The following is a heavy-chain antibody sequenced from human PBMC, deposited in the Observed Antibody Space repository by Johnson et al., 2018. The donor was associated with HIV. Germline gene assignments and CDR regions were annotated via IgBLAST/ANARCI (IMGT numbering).Heavy chain of an antibody. CDR2: ISFDGSTK. V-gene: IGHV3-30*18. CDR3: AKTPGVYATSFDV. J-gene: IGHJ3*01. D-gene: IGHD5/OR15-5a*01. Sequence: VQLVEFGGGAAQPGTSLRFSCAASGFTSSNYVIHWIRQSPGKGLEWVAVISFDGSTKYYVASVKGRFTISRDKSENTLYLQMNSLRPEDTAVYYCAKTPGVYATSFDVWGQGTVVAVSS. CDR1: GFTSSNYV.